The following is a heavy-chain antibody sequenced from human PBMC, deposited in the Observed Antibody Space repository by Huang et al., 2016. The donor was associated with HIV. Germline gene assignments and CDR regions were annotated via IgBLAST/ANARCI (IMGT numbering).Heavy chain of an antibody. CDR3: ARASWYEPRSWYFGL. CDR2: INDNGYT. CDR1: GGSVGGHY. V-gene: IGHV4-34*01. D-gene: IGHD6-13*01. J-gene: IGHJ2*01. Sequence: QVQLQQWGAGLLKPSETLSLTCAVYGGSVGGHYWSWIRQPPGKGLEWIAEINDNGYTNYNPSLKSRVTISVHTSRNQFALKLNSVTAADAAVYYCARASWYEPRSWYFGLWGRGTLVTVSS.